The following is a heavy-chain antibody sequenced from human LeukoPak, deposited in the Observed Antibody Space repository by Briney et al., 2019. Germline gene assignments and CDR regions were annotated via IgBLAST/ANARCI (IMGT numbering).Heavy chain of an antibody. V-gene: IGHV4-59*01. D-gene: IGHD3-10*01. CDR3: ARSPGFVDTTSGEWFDP. CDR1: NGSISRYY. J-gene: IGHJ5*02. Sequence: PSETLSLTCSVSNGSISRYYWNWIRQPPGKGLEWIGYVYNRGTTSYNPSLESRVTISVDTSRSQFSLNLRSVTAAVSAVYYCARSPGFVDTTSGEWFDPWGQGALVTVSS. CDR2: VYNRGTT.